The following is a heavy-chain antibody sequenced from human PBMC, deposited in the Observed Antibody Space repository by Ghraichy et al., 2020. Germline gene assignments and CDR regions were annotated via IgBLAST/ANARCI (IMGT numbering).Heavy chain of an antibody. CDR1: GFTFSSYA. Sequence: GGSLRLSCAASGFTFSSYALNWVRQAPGKGLEWVSTISGSGGRTYYADSVKGRFTISRDDSKNTLYLQMSSLRAEDTAVYYCAKSSSSSPYYYYYMDVWGKGTMVTVSS. CDR3: AKSSSSSPYYYYYMDV. CDR2: ISGSGGRT. J-gene: IGHJ6*03. V-gene: IGHV3-23*01. D-gene: IGHD6-6*01.